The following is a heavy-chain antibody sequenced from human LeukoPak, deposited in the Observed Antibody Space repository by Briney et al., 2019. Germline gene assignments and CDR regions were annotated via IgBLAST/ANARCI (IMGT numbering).Heavy chain of an antibody. D-gene: IGHD3-3*01. Sequence: PGGSLRLSCAASGFTFSSYWMSWVRQAPGKGLEWVANIKQDGSEKYYVDSVKGRFTISRDNAKNSLYLQMNSLRAEDTAVYYCARDRLITIFGVDYGMDVWGQGTTVTVSS. J-gene: IGHJ6*02. CDR3: ARDRLITIFGVDYGMDV. V-gene: IGHV3-7*01. CDR2: IKQDGSEK. CDR1: GFTFSSYW.